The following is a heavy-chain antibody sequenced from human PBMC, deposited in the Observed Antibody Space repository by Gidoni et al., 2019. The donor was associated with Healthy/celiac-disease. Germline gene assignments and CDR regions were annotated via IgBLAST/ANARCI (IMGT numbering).Heavy chain of an antibody. CDR1: GCSISSRSYY. CDR3: ARGSQYYDFWSGYSGPADV. V-gene: IGHV4-39*01. D-gene: IGHD3-3*01. J-gene: IGHJ6*02. CDR2: IYYSGST. Sequence: QLQLQESGPGLVKPSETLSLTCTVSGCSISSRSYYWGWIRQPPGKGLEWIGSIYYSGSTYYNPSLKSRVTISVDTSKNQFSLKLSSVTAADTAVYYCARGSQYYDFWSGYSGPADVWGQGTTVTVSS.